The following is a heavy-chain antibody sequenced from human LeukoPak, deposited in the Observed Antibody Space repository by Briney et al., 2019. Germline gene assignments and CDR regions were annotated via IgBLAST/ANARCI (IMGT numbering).Heavy chain of an antibody. Sequence: SETLSLTCTVPGGSISSSYWNWSRQPPGKGLEWIGYIYYSGSTNYNPSLKSRVTISVDTSKNQFSLKLSSVTAADTAVYYCARSLAVAGFPFDYWGQGTLVTVSS. J-gene: IGHJ4*02. CDR1: GGSISSSY. CDR3: ARSLAVAGFPFDY. CDR2: IYYSGST. V-gene: IGHV4-59*01. D-gene: IGHD6-19*01.